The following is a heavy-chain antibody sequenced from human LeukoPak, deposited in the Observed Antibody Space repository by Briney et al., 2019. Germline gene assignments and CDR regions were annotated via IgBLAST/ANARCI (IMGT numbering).Heavy chain of an antibody. V-gene: IGHV3-7*01. CDR1: GFTFSSYW. D-gene: IGHD3-16*02. J-gene: IGHJ4*02. CDR3: ARDSEGSDYVWGSYRYTHYFDY. Sequence: GGSLRLSCAASGFTFSSYWMSWVRQAPGKGLEWVANIEQDGSEKYYVDSVKGRFTISRDNAKNSLYLQMNSLRAEDTAVYYCARDSEGSDYVWGSYRYTHYFDYWGQGTLVTVSS. CDR2: IEQDGSEK.